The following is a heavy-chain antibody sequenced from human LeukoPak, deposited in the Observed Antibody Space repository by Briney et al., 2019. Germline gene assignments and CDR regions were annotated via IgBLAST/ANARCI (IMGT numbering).Heavy chain of an antibody. J-gene: IGHJ4*02. V-gene: IGHV4-39*07. CDR3: AREVGPSYFDY. Sequence: SETLSLTCTVSGGSISSRSYYWGWIRQPPGTGLEWIGSIYNSGSTDYNPSLRSRVTISVATSKNQLSLKLNSVTAADTAVYYCAREVGPSYFDYWGQGTLVTVSS. CDR1: GGSISSRSYY. CDR2: IYNSGST. D-gene: IGHD3-10*01.